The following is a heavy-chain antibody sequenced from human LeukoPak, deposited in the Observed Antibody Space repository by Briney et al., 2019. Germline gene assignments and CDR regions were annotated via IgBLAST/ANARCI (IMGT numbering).Heavy chain of an antibody. V-gene: IGHV4-39*07. J-gene: IGHJ4*02. CDR3: ARGLPDIVVVPAARNFDY. CDR2: IYYSGST. D-gene: IGHD2-2*01. CDR1: GGSISSSSYY. Sequence: SETLSLTCTVSGGSISSSSYYWGWIRQPPGKGLEWIGSIYYSGSTNYNPSLKSRVTISVDTSKNQFSLKLSSVTAADTAVYYCARGLPDIVVVPAARNFDYWGQGTLVTVSS.